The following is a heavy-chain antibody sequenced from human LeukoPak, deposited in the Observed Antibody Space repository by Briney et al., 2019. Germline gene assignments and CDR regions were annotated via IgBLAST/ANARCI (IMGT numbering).Heavy chain of an antibody. Sequence: GGSLRLSCAVSGFTFSTYWMHWVRQAPGKGLVRVSRISRDGTSRTYADSVMGRFTISRDSARNTLYLQMDSLRAEDTAVYYCVRGTSRDYGYGGDDPYWGQGTLVIVSS. CDR1: GFTFSTYW. CDR3: VRGTSRDYGYGGDDPY. V-gene: IGHV3-74*01. D-gene: IGHD2-21*02. J-gene: IGHJ4*02. CDR2: ISRDGTSR.